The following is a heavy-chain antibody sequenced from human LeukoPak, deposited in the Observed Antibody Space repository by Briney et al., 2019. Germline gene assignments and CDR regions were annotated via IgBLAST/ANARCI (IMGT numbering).Heavy chain of an antibody. D-gene: IGHD3-22*01. V-gene: IGHV3-66*02. CDR1: GFTDSNNY. CDR3: VRDLGDSPDY. J-gene: IGHJ4*02. Sequence: PGGSLRLSCAASGFTDSNNYMSWVRQAPGKGLEWVSVIYSGGSTYYADFVKGRFTISKDNSKNTLYLQMNSLRAEDTAVYYCVRDLGDSPDYWGQGTLVTVSS. CDR2: IYSGGST.